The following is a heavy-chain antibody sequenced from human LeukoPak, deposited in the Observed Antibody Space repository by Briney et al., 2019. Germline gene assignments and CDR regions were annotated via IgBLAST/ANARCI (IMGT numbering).Heavy chain of an antibody. D-gene: IGHD2-15*01. Sequence: GGSLRLSCAASGFTFSSYAMHWVRQAPGKGLEWVAVISYDGSNKYYADSVKGRFTISRDNSKNTLYLQMNSLRPEDTAVYYCAKVRVGTAHFDYWGQGTLVTVSS. CDR1: GFTFSSYA. CDR3: AKVRVGTAHFDY. V-gene: IGHV3-30-3*01. J-gene: IGHJ4*02. CDR2: ISYDGSNK.